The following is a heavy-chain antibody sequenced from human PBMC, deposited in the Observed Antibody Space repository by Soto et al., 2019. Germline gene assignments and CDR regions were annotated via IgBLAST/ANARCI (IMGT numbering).Heavy chain of an antibody. CDR3: ARARYYDCWSGYYIVPDAFDS. J-gene: IGHJ3*02. CDR2: TYYRSKWYN. Sequence: PSQTLSLTCAISGDSVSSNSAAWNWIRQSPSRGLEWLGRTYYRSKWYNDYAVSVKSRITINPDTSKNQFSLQLNSVTPEDTAVYYCARARYYDCWSGYYIVPDAFDSWGQGTMVTVSS. D-gene: IGHD3-3*01. V-gene: IGHV6-1*01. CDR1: GDSVSSNSAA.